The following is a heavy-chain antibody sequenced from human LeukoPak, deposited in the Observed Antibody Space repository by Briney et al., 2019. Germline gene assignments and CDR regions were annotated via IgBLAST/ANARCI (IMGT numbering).Heavy chain of an antibody. CDR2: INPMFGSA. J-gene: IGHJ4*02. V-gene: IGHV1-69*13. CDR1: GGSFRSYA. Sequence: ASVKVSCKASGGSFRSYAISWVRQAPGQGLEWMGLINPMFGSANTAQTFQGRVTITADESASTAYMELSGLRPEDTAVYYCARDRVWSTTESPDPPEYWGQGTLVTVSS. D-gene: IGHD1-1*01. CDR3: ARDRVWSTTESPDPPEY.